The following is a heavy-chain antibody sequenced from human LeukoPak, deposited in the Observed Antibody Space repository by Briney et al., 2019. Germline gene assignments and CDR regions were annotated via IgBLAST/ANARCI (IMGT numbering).Heavy chain of an antibody. CDR3: ASEPNYSSSWYFY. J-gene: IGHJ4*02. D-gene: IGHD6-13*01. CDR1: GGSISSGCYY. Sequence: PSQTLSLTCTVSGGSISSGCYYWSWIRQPAGRGLEWIGRIYTSGSTNYNPSLKSRVTISGATSKNQSSLTLSSVTAADTAVYYCASEPNYSSSWYFYWGQGTLVTVSS. CDR2: IYTSGST. V-gene: IGHV4-61*02.